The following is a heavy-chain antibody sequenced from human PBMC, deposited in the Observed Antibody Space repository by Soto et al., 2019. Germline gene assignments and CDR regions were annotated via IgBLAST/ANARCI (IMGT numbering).Heavy chain of an antibody. CDR2: INHSGST. CDR3: ARDLKTGTTSDYYYGMDV. J-gene: IGHJ6*02. V-gene: IGHV4-34*01. CDR1: GGSFSGYY. Sequence: SETLSLTCAVYGGSFSGYYWSWIRQPPGKGLEWIGEINHSGSTNYNPSLKSRVTISVDTSKNQFSLKLSSVTAADTAVYYCARDLKTGTTSDYYYGMDVRGQGTTVT. D-gene: IGHD1-1*01.